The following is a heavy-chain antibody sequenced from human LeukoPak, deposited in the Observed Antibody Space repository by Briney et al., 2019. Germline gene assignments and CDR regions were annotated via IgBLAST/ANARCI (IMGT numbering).Heavy chain of an antibody. CDR2: ISSSSSYI. Sequence: PGGSLRLSCAASGFTFSRYSMNWVRQAPGKGLEWVSSISSSSSYIYYADSVKGRFTISRDNAKNSLYLQMNSLRAEDTAVYYCARDRASGYYFDYWGQGTLVTVSS. CDR1: GFTFSRYS. J-gene: IGHJ4*02. V-gene: IGHV3-21*01. D-gene: IGHD7-27*01. CDR3: ARDRASGYYFDY.